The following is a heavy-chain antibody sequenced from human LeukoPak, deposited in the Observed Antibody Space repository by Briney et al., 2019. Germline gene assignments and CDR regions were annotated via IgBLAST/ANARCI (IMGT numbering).Heavy chain of an antibody. CDR1: GLTFSSYS. CDR2: ISSFSGTI. J-gene: IGHJ4*02. Sequence: PGGSLRLSCVASGLTFSSYSMNWVRQAPGKGLEWVSYISSFSGTINYADSVKGRFTIFRDNAKNSLYLQMNSLRAEDTAVYYCARDQGGVGYWGQGTLVTVSA. V-gene: IGHV3-48*01. CDR3: ARDQGGVGY. D-gene: IGHD3-16*01.